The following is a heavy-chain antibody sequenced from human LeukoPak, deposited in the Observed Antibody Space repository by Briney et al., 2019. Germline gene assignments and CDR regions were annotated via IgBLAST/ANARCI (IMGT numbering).Heavy chain of an antibody. CDR3: AREVYDILTALGGNYYGMDV. D-gene: IGHD3-9*01. CDR2: IRYDGSNK. CDR1: GFTFSSYG. V-gene: IGHV3-30*02. Sequence: PGGSLRLSCAASGFTFSSYGMHWVRQAPGKGLEWVAFIRYDGSNKYYADSVKGRFTISRDNSKNTLYLQMNSLRAEDTAVYYCAREVYDILTALGGNYYGMDVWGQGTTVTVSS. J-gene: IGHJ6*02.